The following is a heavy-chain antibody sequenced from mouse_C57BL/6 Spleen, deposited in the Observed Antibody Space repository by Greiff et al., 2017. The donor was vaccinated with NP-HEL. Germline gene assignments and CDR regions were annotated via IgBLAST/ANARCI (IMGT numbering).Heavy chain of an antibody. CDR3: ARGDFYDYDENWYFDV. V-gene: IGHV3-1*01. CDR1: GYSITSGYD. J-gene: IGHJ1*03. Sequence: EVQLQESGPGMVKPSQSLSLTCTVTGYSITSGYDWHWIRHFPGNKLEWMGYISYSGSTNYNPSLKSRISITHDTSKNHFFLKLNSVTTEDTATYYCARGDFYDYDENWYFDVWGTGTTVTVSS. D-gene: IGHD2-4*01. CDR2: ISYSGST.